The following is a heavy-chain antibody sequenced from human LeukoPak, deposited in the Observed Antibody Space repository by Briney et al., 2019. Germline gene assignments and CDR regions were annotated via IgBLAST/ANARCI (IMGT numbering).Heavy chain of an antibody. J-gene: IGHJ5*01. CDR3: ARFPGYCSGGSCYSGFDS. Sequence: ASVKVSCKASGYTFTSYGITWVRQAPGQGLEWMGWINSYNGKTHYVQNLQGRVTMTADTSTSIAYMELRSLTSDDTAVYYCARFPGYCSGGSCYSGFDSWGQGTLVTVSS. D-gene: IGHD2-15*01. CDR2: INSYNGKT. V-gene: IGHV1-18*01. CDR1: GYTFTSYG.